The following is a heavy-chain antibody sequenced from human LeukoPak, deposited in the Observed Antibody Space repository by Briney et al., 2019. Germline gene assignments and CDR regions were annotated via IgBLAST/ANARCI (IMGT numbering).Heavy chain of an antibody. CDR3: AKGGFGVYYFDH. Sequence: GGSLRLSCAASEFTFSSYVMNWVRQAPGRGLEWVSGIVGDGGSAYYADSVTGRFTIFRDNSKNTLYLLMNSLRDEDTAVYYCAKGGFGVYYFDHWGQGTLVTVSS. CDR1: EFTFSSYV. J-gene: IGHJ4*02. CDR2: IVGDGGSA. D-gene: IGHD3-10*01. V-gene: IGHV3-23*01.